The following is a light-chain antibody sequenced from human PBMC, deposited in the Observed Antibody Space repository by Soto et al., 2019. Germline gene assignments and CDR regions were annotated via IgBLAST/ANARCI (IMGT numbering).Light chain of an antibody. Sequence: DVVITQSALSLPGTPGEPASISCRSSERLLHSNGYNYLDWYLQKPGQSPQLLIYLGSNRASGVPSRFSGSGSGTEFTLTISSLQPEDFATYYCIQHETYPRTCGQGTKVDIK. CDR2: LGS. CDR3: IQHETYPRT. CDR1: ERLLHSNGYNY. J-gene: IGKJ1*01. V-gene: IGKV2-28*01.